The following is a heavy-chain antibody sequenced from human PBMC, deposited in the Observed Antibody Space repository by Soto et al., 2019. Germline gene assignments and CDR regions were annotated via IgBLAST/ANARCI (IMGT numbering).Heavy chain of an antibody. Sequence: QVQLVQSGAEVKKPGASVKVSCKASGYAFTDYYMHWVRQAPGQGLEWMGWINPNSGGTNYAQKFQGWVTMTGDTSISTAYMELNRDGTAVYYCARAYSSSDDFDYWGQGTLVTVSS. CDR2: INPNSGGT. CDR3: ARAYSSSDDFDY. J-gene: IGHJ4*02. V-gene: IGHV1-2*04. D-gene: IGHD3-22*01. CDR1: GYAFTDYY.